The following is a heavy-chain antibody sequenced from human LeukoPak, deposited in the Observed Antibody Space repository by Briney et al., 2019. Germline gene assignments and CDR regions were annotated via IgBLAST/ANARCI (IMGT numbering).Heavy chain of an antibody. CDR2: ISYDGSNK. J-gene: IGHJ4*02. CDR1: GFTFSSYA. CDR3: ARVSSRRWLQSQHLDY. V-gene: IGHV3-30*01. D-gene: IGHD5-24*01. Sequence: GGSLRLSCAASGFTFSSYAMHWVRQAPGKGLEWVAVISYDGSNKYYADSVKGRFTISRDNSKNPLYLQMNSLRAEDTAVYYCARVSSRRWLQSQHLDYWGQGTLATVSS.